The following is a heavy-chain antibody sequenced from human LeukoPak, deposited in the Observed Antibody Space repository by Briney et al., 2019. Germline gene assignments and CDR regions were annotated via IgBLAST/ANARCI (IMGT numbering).Heavy chain of an antibody. J-gene: IGHJ4*02. CDR1: GFTFSSYA. D-gene: IGHD3-22*01. CDR3: AKWSGRYYDSSGYPFVFFVY. V-gene: IGHV3-23*01. Sequence: SGGSLRLSCAASGFTFSSYAMSWVRQAPGKGLEWVSAISGSGGSTYYADSVKGRFTISRDNSKNTLYLQMNSLRAEDTAVYYCAKWSGRYYDSSGYPFVFFVYWGQGTLVTVSS. CDR2: ISGSGGST.